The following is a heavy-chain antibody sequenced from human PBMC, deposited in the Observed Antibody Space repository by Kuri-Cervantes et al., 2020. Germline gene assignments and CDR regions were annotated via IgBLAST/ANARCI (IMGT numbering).Heavy chain of an antibody. D-gene: IGHD6-19*01. CDR2: ISYDGSNK. CDR3: AKGSSSGWPYYFDF. J-gene: IGHJ4*02. V-gene: IGHV3-30-3*01. CDR1: GFTFSSYA. Sequence: GESLKISCAASGFTFSSYAMHWVRQAPGKGLEWVAVISYDGSNKYYADSVKGRFTISRDNSKNTLYLQMNSLRAEDTAVYYCAKGSSSGWPYYFDFWGQGTLVTVSS.